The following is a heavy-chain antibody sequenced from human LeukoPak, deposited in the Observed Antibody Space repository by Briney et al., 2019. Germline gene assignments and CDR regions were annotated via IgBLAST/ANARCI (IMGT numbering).Heavy chain of an antibody. V-gene: IGHV3-23*01. CDR1: GFNLGNYA. CDR2: ISGNGFNT. D-gene: IGHD3-10*01. Sequence: GGSLRLSCAASGFNLGNYAMSWFRQAPGKGLEWVSAISGNGFNTYYADSVKGRFTISGESSGDTLSLQMHNLRAEDTAVYYCAKGVRLWFAFYFDYWGQGTLVTVSS. CDR3: AKGVRLWFAFYFDY. J-gene: IGHJ4*02.